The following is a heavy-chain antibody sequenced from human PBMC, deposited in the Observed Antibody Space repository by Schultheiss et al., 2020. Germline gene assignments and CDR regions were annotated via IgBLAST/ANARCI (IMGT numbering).Heavy chain of an antibody. V-gene: IGHV1-2*02. CDR1: GYTFTGYY. D-gene: IGHD2-21*02. Sequence: ASVKVSCKASGYTFTGYYMHWVRQAPGQGLEWMGWINPNSGGTNYAQKFQGRVTMTRDTSISTAYMELSRLRSDDTAVYYCARTYCGGDCYWVYGWFDPWGQGTLVTVSS. CDR2: INPNSGGT. CDR3: ARTYCGGDCYWVYGWFDP. J-gene: IGHJ5*02.